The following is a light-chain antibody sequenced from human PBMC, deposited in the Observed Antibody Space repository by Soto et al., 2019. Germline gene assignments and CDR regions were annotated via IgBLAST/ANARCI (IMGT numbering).Light chain of an antibody. Sequence: QSALTQPPSASGSPGQSVTISCTGTSSDVGGYNYVSWYQQHPGKAPKLIIYEVSERPSGVPNRFSGSKSGNTASLTVSGLQAEDEADYYCSSYAGSNIGVFGTGTKLTVL. J-gene: IGLJ1*01. CDR3: SSYAGSNIGV. CDR1: SSDVGGYNY. V-gene: IGLV2-8*01. CDR2: EVS.